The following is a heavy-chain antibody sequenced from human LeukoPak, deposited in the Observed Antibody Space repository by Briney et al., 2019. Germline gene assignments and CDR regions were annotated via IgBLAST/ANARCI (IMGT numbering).Heavy chain of an antibody. J-gene: IGHJ4*02. Sequence: SVTLSLTCTVSGGSISSYYWSWTRQPPWKGLEWIGYIYYSGSTNYNPSLKSRVTISVDTSKNQFSLKLSSVTAADTAVYYCARGVGWNSVWYLYYYFDYWGQGTLVTVSS. CDR3: ARGVGWNSVWYLYYYFDY. CDR1: GGSISSYY. D-gene: IGHD1-7*01. V-gene: IGHV4-59*12. CDR2: IYYSGST.